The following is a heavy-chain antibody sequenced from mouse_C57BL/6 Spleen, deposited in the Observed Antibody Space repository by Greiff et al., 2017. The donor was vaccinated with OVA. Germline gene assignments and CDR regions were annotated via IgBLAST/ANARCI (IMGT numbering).Heavy chain of an antibody. J-gene: IGHJ4*01. CDR2: IYPGDGDT. CDR3: ARAGGNPRDYAMDY. D-gene: IGHD2-1*01. CDR1: GYAFSSSW. V-gene: IGHV1-82*01. Sequence: VQLQQSGPELVKPGASVKISCKASGYAFSSSWMNWVKQRPGKGLEWIGRIYPGDGDTNYNGKFKGKATLTADKSSSTAYMQLSRLTSEDSAVYVCARAGGNPRDYAMDYWGQGTSVTVSS.